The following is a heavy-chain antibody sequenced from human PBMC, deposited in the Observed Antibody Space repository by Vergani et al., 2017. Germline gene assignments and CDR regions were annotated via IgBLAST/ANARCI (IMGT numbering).Heavy chain of an antibody. CDR2: ISSSRSYI. CDR1: GFTLSSYS. CDR3: ASGGYDPLLGYSYGYYYGMDV. D-gene: IGHD5-18*01. J-gene: IGHJ6*02. V-gene: IGHV3-21*01. Sequence: EVQLVESGGGLVKPGGSLRLSCAASGFTLSSYSMNWVRQAPGKGLEWVSSISSSRSYIYYADSVKGRFTISQDNAKNSLYLQMNSLRDEDTAVYYCASGGYDPLLGYSYGYYYGMDVWGQGTTVTVSS.